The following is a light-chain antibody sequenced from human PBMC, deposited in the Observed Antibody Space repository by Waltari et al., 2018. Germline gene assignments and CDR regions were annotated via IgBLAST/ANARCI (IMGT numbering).Light chain of an antibody. Sequence: QSALTQPASVSGSPGQSITLSCTGTSSDVGGYTYVPCYQQHPGKAPKLMIYDVSNRPSGVSKRFSGSKSGNTASLTISGLQAEDEADYYCSSYTSSSTLGVVFGGGTKLTVL. V-gene: IGLV2-14*03. CDR1: SSDVGGYTY. J-gene: IGLJ2*01. CDR2: DVS. CDR3: SSYTSSSTLGVV.